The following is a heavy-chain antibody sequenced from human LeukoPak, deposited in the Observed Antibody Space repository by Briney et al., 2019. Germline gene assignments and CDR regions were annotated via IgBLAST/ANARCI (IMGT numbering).Heavy chain of an antibody. D-gene: IGHD3-10*01. CDR3: ARSKVRVRGVDY. CDR1: GGSFSGYY. Sequence: SETLSLICAVYGGSFSGYYWSWIRQPPGKGLEWIGEINHSGSTNYNPSLKSRVTISVDTSKNQFSLKLSSVTAADTAVYYCARSKVRVRGVDYWGQGTLVTVSS. CDR2: INHSGST. J-gene: IGHJ4*02. V-gene: IGHV4-34*01.